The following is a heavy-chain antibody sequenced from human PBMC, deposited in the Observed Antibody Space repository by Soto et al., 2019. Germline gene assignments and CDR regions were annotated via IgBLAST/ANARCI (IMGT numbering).Heavy chain of an antibody. Sequence: SEMQSLTCTVSGGSIKSGDYYWSWISQTPGKGLEWIGYIYYSGSTYYNPSLKSRVTISVDTSKNQFSLKLSSVTAADTAVYYCSPRPRLAYGDYRFYFDYWGPGTLVTVSS. CDR3: SPRPRLAYGDYRFYFDY. V-gene: IGHV4-30-4*08. CDR1: GGSIKSGDYY. J-gene: IGHJ4*02. CDR2: IYYSGST. D-gene: IGHD4-17*01.